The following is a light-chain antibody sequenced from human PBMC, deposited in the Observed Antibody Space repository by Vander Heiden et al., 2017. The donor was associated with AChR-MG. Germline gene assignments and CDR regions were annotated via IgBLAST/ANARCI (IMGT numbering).Light chain of an antibody. Sequence: SYELTQPPPLPVSPGQTASITCSGDKLGDKYAYWYQQKPGQSPVLVIYQDTKRPSGIPERFSGSNSGNTATLTISGTQAMDEADYYCQAWDSSTVVFGGGTKLTVL. V-gene: IGLV3-1*01. J-gene: IGLJ2*01. CDR3: QAWDSSTVV. CDR2: QDT. CDR1: KLGDKY.